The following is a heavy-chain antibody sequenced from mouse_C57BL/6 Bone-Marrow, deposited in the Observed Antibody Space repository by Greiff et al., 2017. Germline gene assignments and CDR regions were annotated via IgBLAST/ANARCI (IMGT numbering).Heavy chain of an antibody. CDR1: GFTFSSYG. CDR3: ARRFYDYDYDYFDY. Sequence: VQLKEPGGDLVKPGGSLKLSCAASGFTFSSYGMSWVRQTPDKRLEWVATISSGGSYTYYPDSVKGRFTISRDNAKNTLYLQMSSLQSEDTAMYYCARRFYDYDYDYFDYWGQGTTLTVSS. J-gene: IGHJ2*01. V-gene: IGHV5-6*01. D-gene: IGHD2-4*01. CDR2: ISSGGSYT.